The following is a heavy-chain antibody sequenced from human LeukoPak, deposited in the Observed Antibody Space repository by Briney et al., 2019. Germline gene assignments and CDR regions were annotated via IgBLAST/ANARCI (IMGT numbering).Heavy chain of an antibody. D-gene: IGHD2-2*01. CDR1: GYTFTSYY. CDR3: AMGYCIGTTCYSSY. J-gene: IGHJ4*02. V-gene: IGHV1-46*03. Sequence: ASVKVSCKASGYTFTSYYMHWVRQAPGQGLEWMGVINPSGSSTRYAQKFQGRVTMTRDTSTSTVYMEVSSLRSEDTAVYYCAMGYCIGTTCYSSYWGQGTLVTVSS. CDR2: INPSGSST.